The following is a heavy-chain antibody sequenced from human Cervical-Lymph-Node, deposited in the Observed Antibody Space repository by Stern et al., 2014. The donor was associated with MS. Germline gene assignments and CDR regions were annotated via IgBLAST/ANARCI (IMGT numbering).Heavy chain of an antibody. CDR3: ARTGPDGDYIAH. D-gene: IGHD4-17*01. Sequence: QVQLVESGGGVVQPGRSLRLSCATSTFIFSAYAMHWVRQAPGKGPEWVAVISRDGSTTYYADSVEGRFTISRDNFENTLYLQMNSLISEDTAVYYCARTGPDGDYIAHWGQGTPVTVSS. V-gene: IGHV3-30*04. CDR1: TFIFSAYA. J-gene: IGHJ4*02. CDR2: ISRDGSTT.